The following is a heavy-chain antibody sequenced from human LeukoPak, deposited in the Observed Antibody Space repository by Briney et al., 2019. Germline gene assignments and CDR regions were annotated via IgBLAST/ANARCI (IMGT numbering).Heavy chain of an antibody. Sequence: SETLSLTCAVYGGSFSGYYWSWIRQPPGKGLEWIGEINHSGSTNYNPSLKSRVTISVDTSKNQFSLKLSSVTAADTAVYYCAVYDQDAFDIWGQGTMVTASS. D-gene: IGHD2/OR15-2a*01. CDR2: INHSGST. J-gene: IGHJ3*02. CDR3: AVYDQDAFDI. CDR1: GGSFSGYY. V-gene: IGHV4-34*01.